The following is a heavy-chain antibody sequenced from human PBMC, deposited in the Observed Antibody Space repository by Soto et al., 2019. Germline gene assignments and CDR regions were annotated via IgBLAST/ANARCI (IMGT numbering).Heavy chain of an antibody. Sequence: ASVKVSCKASGYTFTSYDINWVRQATGQGLEWMGWMNPNSGNTGYAQKFQGRVTMTRNTSISTAYMELSSLRSEDTAVYYCASIYDSRGYTRYYYYGMDVWGQGNTVTVSS. V-gene: IGHV1-8*01. CDR3: ASIYDSRGYTRYYYYGMDV. CDR2: MNPNSGNT. J-gene: IGHJ6*02. D-gene: IGHD3-22*01. CDR1: GYTFTSYD.